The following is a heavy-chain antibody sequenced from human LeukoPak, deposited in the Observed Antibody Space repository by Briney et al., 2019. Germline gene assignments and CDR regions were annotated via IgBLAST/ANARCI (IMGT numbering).Heavy chain of an antibody. Sequence: GASVKVSCKASGYTFTSYGISWVRQAPGQGLEWMGWISTYNGNTNYAQKLQGRVTMTTEISTSTAYMELRSLRSDDTAVYYCARGNPPFPAHDYWGQGTLVTVSS. V-gene: IGHV1-18*01. CDR2: ISTYNGNT. CDR3: ARGNPPFPAHDY. D-gene: IGHD1-14*01. CDR1: GYTFTSYG. J-gene: IGHJ4*02.